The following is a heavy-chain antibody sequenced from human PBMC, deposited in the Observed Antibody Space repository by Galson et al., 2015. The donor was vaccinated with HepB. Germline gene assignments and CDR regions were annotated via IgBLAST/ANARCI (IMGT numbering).Heavy chain of an antibody. D-gene: IGHD4-17*01. Sequence: SVKVSCKVSGHTLAKIFMHWVRQAPGKGLEWMGGFDPEDGETVYAQKFQGRVIMTDDTSTDTAYMELSSLRSEDTAVYFCATRLYGDYGYFDLWGRGTLVTVSS. V-gene: IGHV1-24*01. CDR1: GHTLAKIF. CDR3: ATRLYGDYGYFDL. CDR2: FDPEDGET. J-gene: IGHJ2*01.